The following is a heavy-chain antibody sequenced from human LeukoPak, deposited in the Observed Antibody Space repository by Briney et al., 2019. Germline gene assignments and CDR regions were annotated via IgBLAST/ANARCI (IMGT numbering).Heavy chain of an antibody. CDR1: GYTFTSYY. CDR3: ARPLCSGGNCYANDAFDI. V-gene: IGHV1-46*01. CDR2: ISPSGGGT. D-gene: IGHD2-15*01. J-gene: IGHJ3*02. Sequence: ASVKVSCKTSGYTFTSYYMHWVRQAPGQGLEWMGIISPSGGGTTYAQKIQGRVTMTSDTSTTTVYMELSSLRSEDTAVYYCARPLCSGGNCYANDAFDIWGQGTMVTVSS.